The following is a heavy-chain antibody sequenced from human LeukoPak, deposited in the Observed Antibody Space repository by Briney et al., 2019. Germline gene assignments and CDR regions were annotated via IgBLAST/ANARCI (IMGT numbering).Heavy chain of an antibody. D-gene: IGHD1-1*01. Sequence: GGSLRLSCAASGFTVSSNYMSWVRQAPGKGLEWVSVIYSGGSTFYADSVKGRFTISRDNSKNTLYLQMNSLRAEDTAVYYCARERAGWNDVRAFDIWGQGTMVTVSS. CDR1: GFTVSSNY. CDR2: IYSGGST. V-gene: IGHV3-53*01. J-gene: IGHJ3*02. CDR3: ARERAGWNDVRAFDI.